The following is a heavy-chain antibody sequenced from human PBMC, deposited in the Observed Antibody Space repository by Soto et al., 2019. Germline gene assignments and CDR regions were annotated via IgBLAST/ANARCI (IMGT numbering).Heavy chain of an antibody. CDR3: ARGIISGWSSSSFDS. CDR2: INYSKST. V-gene: IGHV4-34*10. CDR1: GSSFNGYY. J-gene: IGHJ5*01. D-gene: IGHD6-19*01. Sequence: SETLSLTCAVYGSSFNGYYWTWIRQPPGKGLEWIGEINYSKSTNYHPSLRRRLTLSVDGPRKQFSLELTSLTVADTAIYYCARGIISGWSSSSFDSWGQGVVVTVSS.